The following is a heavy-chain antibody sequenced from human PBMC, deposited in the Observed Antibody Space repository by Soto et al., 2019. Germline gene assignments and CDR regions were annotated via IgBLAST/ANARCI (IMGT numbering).Heavy chain of an antibody. CDR1: GGSFSGYY. CDR3: ARDYYDSSGPDY. V-gene: IGHV4-34*01. Sequence: LSLTCAVYGGSFSGYYWSWIRQPPGKGLEWIGEINHSGSTNYNPSLKSRVTISVDTSKNQFSLKLSSVTAADTAVYYCARDYYDSSGPDYWGQGTLVTVSS. CDR2: INHSGST. D-gene: IGHD3-22*01. J-gene: IGHJ4*02.